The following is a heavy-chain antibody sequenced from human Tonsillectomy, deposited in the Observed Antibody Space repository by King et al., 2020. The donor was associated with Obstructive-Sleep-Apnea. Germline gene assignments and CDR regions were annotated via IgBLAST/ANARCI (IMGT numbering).Heavy chain of an antibody. V-gene: IGHV1-8*01. CDR2: MNPNSGNT. J-gene: IGHJ3*02. Sequence: VQLVQSGAEVKKPGASVKVSCKASGYTFTSYDINWVRQATGQGLEWMGWMNPNSGNTGYAQKFQGRVTMTRNTSISTAYMELSSLRAEDTAVYYCARVVGVDTAMVTSAFDIWGQGTMVTVSS. CDR1: GYTFTSYD. CDR3: ARVVGVDTAMVTSAFDI. D-gene: IGHD5-18*01.